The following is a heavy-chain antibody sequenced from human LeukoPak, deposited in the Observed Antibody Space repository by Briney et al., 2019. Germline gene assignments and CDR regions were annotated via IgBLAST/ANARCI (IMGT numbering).Heavy chain of an antibody. CDR1: GFTFGDYV. CDR2: ISWDGGST. J-gene: IGHJ4*02. Sequence: GGSLRLSCAASGFTFGDYVMHWVRHTPAKGLDWVSLISWDGGSTSYADSVKGRFTISRDNSKNSLYLQMNTLRPEDTALYYCAKDRDYYFEYWGQGTPVTVSS. CDR3: AKDRDYYFEY. V-gene: IGHV3-43D*04. D-gene: IGHD3/OR15-3a*01.